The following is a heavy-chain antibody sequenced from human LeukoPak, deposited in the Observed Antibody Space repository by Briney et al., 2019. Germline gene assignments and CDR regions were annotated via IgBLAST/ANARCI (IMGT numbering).Heavy chain of an antibody. CDR3: ARDRGHYRLWELPTAPDY. CDR1: GFTFSSYS. D-gene: IGHD1-26*01. CDR2: ISSSSSTI. Sequence: GGSLRLSCAASGFTFSSYSMNWVRQAPGKGLEWVSYISSSSSTIYYADSVKGRFTISRDNSKNTLYLQMNSLRAEDTAVYYCARDRGHYRLWELPTAPDYWGQGTLVTVSS. V-gene: IGHV3-48*01. J-gene: IGHJ4*02.